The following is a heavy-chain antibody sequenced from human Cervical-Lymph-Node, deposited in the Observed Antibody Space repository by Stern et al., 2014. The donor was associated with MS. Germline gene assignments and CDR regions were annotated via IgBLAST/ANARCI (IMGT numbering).Heavy chain of an antibody. D-gene: IGHD1-7*01. CDR1: GVSFSGYY. Sequence: QVQLQQWGAGLLKPSETLSLTCTVYGVSFSGYYWSWIRQSPGKGLEWIGEINHSSSTYYNPSLKSRVRVSIDASKTQFSLKLSSVTAADTAVYYCARGRRMAGTMLQNGFTIDYWGQGHLVTVSS. CDR2: INHSSST. J-gene: IGHJ4*02. CDR3: ARGRRMAGTMLQNGFTIDY. V-gene: IGHV4-34*01.